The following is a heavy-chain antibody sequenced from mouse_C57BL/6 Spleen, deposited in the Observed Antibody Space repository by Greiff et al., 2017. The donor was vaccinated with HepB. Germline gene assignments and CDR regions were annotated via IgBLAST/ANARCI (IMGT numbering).Heavy chain of an antibody. CDR1: GYTFTDYE. CDR3: TRRGDSSGYVAWFAY. CDR2: IDPETGGT. Sequence: QVQLQQSGAELVRPGASVTLSCKASGYTFTDYEMHWVKQTPVHGLEWIGAIDPETGGTAYNQKFKGKAILTADKSSSTAYMELRSLTSEDSAVYYCTRRGDSSGYVAWFAYWSQGTLVTVSA. J-gene: IGHJ3*01. V-gene: IGHV1-15*01. D-gene: IGHD3-2*02.